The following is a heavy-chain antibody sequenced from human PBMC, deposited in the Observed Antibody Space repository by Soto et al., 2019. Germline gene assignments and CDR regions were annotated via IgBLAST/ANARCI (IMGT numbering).Heavy chain of an antibody. CDR3: VRRHVSATGIDWFDP. Sequence: GASVKVSCKASGYTFTSYGIHWVRQAPGQRREWMGWINAANGDTKYSPKFQGRVTITRDTSASTAYMELSSLRSEDTAVYYCVRRHVSATGIDWFDPWRQGTLVTVAS. D-gene: IGHD6-13*01. CDR1: GYTFTSYG. J-gene: IGHJ5*02. CDR2: INAANGDT. V-gene: IGHV1-3*01.